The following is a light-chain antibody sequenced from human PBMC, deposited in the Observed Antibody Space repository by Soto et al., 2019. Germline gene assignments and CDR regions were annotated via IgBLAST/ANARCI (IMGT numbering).Light chain of an antibody. CDR3: QQYLGIPRT. J-gene: IGKJ1*01. CDR2: WAS. CDR1: QSVIYSANNKNC. V-gene: IGKV4-1*01. Sequence: DIVMTQSPDSLAVSLGERATINCKSSQSVIYSANNKNCLDWYQQKPGQPPKLLIYWASTRESGVPGRFSGSGSGTDFTLTISSLQAEDVAVYYCQQYLGIPRTFGQGTKVEI.